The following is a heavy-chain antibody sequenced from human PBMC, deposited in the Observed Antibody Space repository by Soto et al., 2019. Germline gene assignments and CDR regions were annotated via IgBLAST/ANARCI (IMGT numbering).Heavy chain of an antibody. J-gene: IGHJ5*02. D-gene: IGHD1-26*01. CDR1: GYTFTSYG. CDR3: ARDGLVGGSYSWFDP. V-gene: IGHV1-18*01. Sequence: ASVKVSCKASGYTFTSYGISWVRQAPGQGLEWMGWISAYNGNTDYAQKLQGRVTMTTGTSTSTAYMELRSLRSDDTAVYYCARDGLVGGSYSWFDPWGQGTLVTVSS. CDR2: ISAYNGNT.